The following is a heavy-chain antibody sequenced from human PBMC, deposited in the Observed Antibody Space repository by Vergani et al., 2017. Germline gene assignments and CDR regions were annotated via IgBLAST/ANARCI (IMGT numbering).Heavy chain of an antibody. J-gene: IGHJ4*02. CDR1: GGSFSGYY. V-gene: IGHV4-34*01. CDR2: INHSGST. Sequence: QVQLQQWGAGLLKPSETLSLTCAVYGGSFSGYYWSWIRQPPGKGLEWFGEINHSGSTNYNPSLKSRVTISVDTSKNQFSLKLSSVTAADTAVYYCARQFWGGGGYRFDHWGQGTLVTVSS. D-gene: IGHD5-18*01. CDR3: ARQFWGGGGYRFDH.